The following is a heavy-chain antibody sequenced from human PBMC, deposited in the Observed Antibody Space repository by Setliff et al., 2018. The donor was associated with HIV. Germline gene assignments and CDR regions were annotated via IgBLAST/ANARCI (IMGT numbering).Heavy chain of an antibody. CDR3: ARALYGDYGGDINWFDP. CDR2: INTDTGNP. D-gene: IGHD4-17*01. Sequence: GASVKVSCKASGGTFSSYAISWVRQAPGQGLEWMGWINTDTGNPTYAQAFTGRFVFSVDTSVTTAYLQISSLKAEDTAVYYCARALYGDYGGDINWFDPWGQGTLVTVSS. J-gene: IGHJ5*02. CDR1: GGTFSSYA. V-gene: IGHV7-4-1*02.